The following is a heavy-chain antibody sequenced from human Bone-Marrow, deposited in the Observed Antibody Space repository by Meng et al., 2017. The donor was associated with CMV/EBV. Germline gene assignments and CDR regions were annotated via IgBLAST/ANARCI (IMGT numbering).Heavy chain of an antibody. CDR2: IYPGDSDA. J-gene: IGHJ4*02. CDR3: ARASRDGDYFDY. CDR1: GYTFNIYW. V-gene: IGHV5-51*01. Sequence: KVSCKVSGYTFNIYWTGRVRQMPGKGLEWVGIIYPGDSDARYSPSFQGQVTISVDRSISTAYLQWNSLKASDTATYYCARASRDGDYFDYWGQGTLVTVSS. D-gene: IGHD5-24*01.